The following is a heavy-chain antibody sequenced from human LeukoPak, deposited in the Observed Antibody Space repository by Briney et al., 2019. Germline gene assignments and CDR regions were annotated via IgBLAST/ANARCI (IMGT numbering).Heavy chain of an antibody. CDR2: IKQDGSDQ. V-gene: IGHV3-7*03. D-gene: IGHD2-21*01. CDR1: GFTFSRYW. CDR3: AGIPYYGMDV. J-gene: IGHJ6*02. Sequence: GGSLRLSCAVSGFTFSRYWMSWVRQAPGKGLEWVANIKQDGSDQYYVDSVKGRFTISRDNAKNSLFLQMSSLRAEDTAVYYCAGIPYYGMDVWGQGTTVTVSS.